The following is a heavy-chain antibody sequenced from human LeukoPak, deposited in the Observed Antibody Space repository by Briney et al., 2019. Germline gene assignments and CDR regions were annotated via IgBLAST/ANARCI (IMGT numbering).Heavy chain of an antibody. CDR2: ISGSGGST. CDR1: GFTFSSYW. J-gene: IGHJ4*02. CDR3: AKSGYSYGRGYFDY. Sequence: GGSLRLSCAASGFTFSSYWMSWVRQAPGKGLEWVSAISGSGGSTYYADSVKGRFTISRDNSKNSLYLQMNSLRAEDTAVYYCAKSGYSYGRGYFDYWGQGTLVTVSS. D-gene: IGHD5-18*01. V-gene: IGHV3-23*01.